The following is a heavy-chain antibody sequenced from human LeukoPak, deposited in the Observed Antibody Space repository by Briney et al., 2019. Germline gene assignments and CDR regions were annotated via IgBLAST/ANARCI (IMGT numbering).Heavy chain of an antibody. D-gene: IGHD5-12*01. V-gene: IGHV1-2*02. CDR2: INPNSGGT. CDR1: GYTFTGYY. Sequence: ASVKVSCKASGYTFTGYYMHWVRQAPGQGLEWMGWINPNSGGTNYTQKFQGRVTMTRDTSISTAYMELSRLRSDDTAVYYCARDRSQSIVATITVTNWFDPWGQGTLVTVSS. CDR3: ARDRSQSIVATITVTNWFDP. J-gene: IGHJ5*02.